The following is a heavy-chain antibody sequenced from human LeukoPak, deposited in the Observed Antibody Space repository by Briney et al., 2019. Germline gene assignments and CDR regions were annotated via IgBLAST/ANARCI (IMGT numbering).Heavy chain of an antibody. CDR1: GFTFSSYS. D-gene: IGHD5-12*01. CDR3: ARDPPHSGYDLYYFVY. V-gene: IGHV3-21*01. Sequence: GGSLRLSCADSGFTFSSYSMNRVRQAPGKGLEWVSSVSSSSSYIYYADSVKGRFTISRDNAKNSLYLQMNSLRAEDTAVYYCARDPPHSGYDLYYFVYWGQGTLVTVSS. CDR2: VSSSSSYI. J-gene: IGHJ4*02.